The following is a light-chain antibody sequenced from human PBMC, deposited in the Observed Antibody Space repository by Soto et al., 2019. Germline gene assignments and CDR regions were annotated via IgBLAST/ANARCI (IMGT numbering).Light chain of an antibody. CDR2: GAS. Sequence: DVRMTQSPSSLSASVGDTITITCRASRTINTYLNWFQQKPGEPPRLLIYGASTLHDGVPSRFSGSGSGADFTLTISSLQPDDFATYYCQQYERYPLTFGGGTKVE. J-gene: IGKJ4*01. V-gene: IGKV1-39*01. CDR1: RTINTY. CDR3: QQYERYPLT.